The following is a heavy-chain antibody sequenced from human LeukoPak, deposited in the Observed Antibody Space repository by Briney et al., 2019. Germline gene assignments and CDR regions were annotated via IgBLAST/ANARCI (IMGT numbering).Heavy chain of an antibody. V-gene: IGHV4-4*02. D-gene: IGHD6-13*01. CDR2: IHHSGEI. CDR3: ARGKQQLVPPFDY. CDR1: GGSISSSNW. Sequence: SETLSLTCGVSGGSISSSNWWSWVRQPPGKGLEWIGEIHHSGEIHYNPSLKSRVTISLDKSKNQFSLKLTSVTAADTAIYYCARGKQQLVPPFDYWGQGALVTVSS. J-gene: IGHJ4*02.